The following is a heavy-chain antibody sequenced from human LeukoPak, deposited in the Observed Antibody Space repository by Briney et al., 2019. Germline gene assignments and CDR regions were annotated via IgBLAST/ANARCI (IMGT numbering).Heavy chain of an antibody. CDR3: ARKVGSYYYYYMDV. J-gene: IGHJ6*03. D-gene: IGHD1-26*01. Sequence: ASVKVSCKASGYTFTGYYMHWVRQAPGQGLEWMGWMNPNSGNTGYAQKFQGRVTMTRNTSISTAYMELSSLRSEDTAVYYCARKVGSYYYYYMDVWGKGTTVTISS. V-gene: IGHV1-8*02. CDR1: GYTFTGYY. CDR2: MNPNSGNT.